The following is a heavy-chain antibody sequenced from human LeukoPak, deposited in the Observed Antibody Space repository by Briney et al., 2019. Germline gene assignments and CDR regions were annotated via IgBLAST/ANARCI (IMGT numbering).Heavy chain of an antibody. CDR1: GYTFTSYA. J-gene: IGHJ6*04. CDR3: ARDRGSSTSRTYYYYGMDV. V-gene: IGHV1-3*01. Sequence: GASVKVSCKAFGYTFTSYAMHWVRQAPGQRLEWMGWINAGNGNTKYSQKFQGRVTITRDTSSSTAYMELSSLRSEDTAVYYCARDRGSSTSRTYYYYGMDVWGKGTTVTVSS. CDR2: INAGNGNT. D-gene: IGHD2-2*01.